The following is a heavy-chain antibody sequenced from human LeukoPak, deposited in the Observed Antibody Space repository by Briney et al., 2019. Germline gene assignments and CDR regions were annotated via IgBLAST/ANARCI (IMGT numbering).Heavy chain of an antibody. CDR1: GFTVSSNY. Sequence: PGGSLRLSCAASGFTVSSNYMSWVRQAPGKGLEWVSVIYSGGSKYYADSVKGRFTISRDNSKNTLYLQMNSLRDEDTAVYYCARMAGRYDILTGYWYYFDYWGQGTLVTVSS. D-gene: IGHD3-9*01. V-gene: IGHV3-53*01. J-gene: IGHJ4*02. CDR3: ARMAGRYDILTGYWYYFDY. CDR2: IYSGGSK.